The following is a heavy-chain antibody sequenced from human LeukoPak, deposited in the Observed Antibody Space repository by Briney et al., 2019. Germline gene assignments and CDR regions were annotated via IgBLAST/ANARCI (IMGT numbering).Heavy chain of an antibody. Sequence: GGSLILSCAASGFTFSSYGMHWVRQAPGKGLEWVSAISGSGGSTYYADAVKGRFTISRDNSKNTLYLQMNSLRAEDTAVYYCAKDLNYDFWSGDYWGQGTLVTVSS. CDR1: GFTFSSYG. CDR3: AKDLNYDFWSGDY. V-gene: IGHV3-23*01. J-gene: IGHJ4*02. CDR2: ISGSGGST. D-gene: IGHD3-3*01.